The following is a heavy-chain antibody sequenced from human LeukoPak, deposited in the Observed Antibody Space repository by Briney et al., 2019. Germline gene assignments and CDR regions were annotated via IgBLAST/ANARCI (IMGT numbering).Heavy chain of an antibody. CDR1: GFSVSSHY. CDR2: IYSGGTT. Sequence: GGSLRLSCAASGFSVSSHYMSWVRQAPGKGLEWVSVIYSGGTTYYADSVKGRFTISRDTSKNTLDLQMNSLRAEDTAVYYCARGTDERYWGQGTLVTVSS. CDR3: ARGTDERY. J-gene: IGHJ4*02. V-gene: IGHV3-53*01. D-gene: IGHD1-1*01.